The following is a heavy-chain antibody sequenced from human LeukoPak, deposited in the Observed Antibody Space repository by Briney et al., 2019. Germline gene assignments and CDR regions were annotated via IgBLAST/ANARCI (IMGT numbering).Heavy chain of an antibody. V-gene: IGHV3-48*04. Sequence: GGSLRLSCAASGFTFSSYSMNWVRQAPGKGLEWVSYISSSGSTIYYADSVKGRFTISRDNAKNSLYLQMNSLRAEDTAVYYCARDSSGYYDSDPLDYWGQGTLVTVSS. J-gene: IGHJ4*02. CDR3: ARDSSGYYDSDPLDY. CDR2: ISSSGSTI. CDR1: GFTFSSYS. D-gene: IGHD3-22*01.